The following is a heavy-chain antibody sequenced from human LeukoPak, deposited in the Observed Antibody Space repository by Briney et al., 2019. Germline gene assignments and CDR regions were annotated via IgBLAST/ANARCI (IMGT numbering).Heavy chain of an antibody. CDR1: GFTFSDYY. Sequence: PGGSLRLSCAASGFTFSDYYMTWIRQAPGKGLDWVSYISSSGSTIYYADSVKGRFTISRDNAKNSLYLQMNSLRAEDTAVYYCASRKLWLSGVFDYWGQGTLVTVSS. V-gene: IGHV3-11*01. CDR3: ASRKLWLSGVFDY. D-gene: IGHD5-18*01. CDR2: ISSSGSTI. J-gene: IGHJ4*02.